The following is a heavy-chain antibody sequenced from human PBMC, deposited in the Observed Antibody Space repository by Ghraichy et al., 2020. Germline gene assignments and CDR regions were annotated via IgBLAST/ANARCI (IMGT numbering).Heavy chain of an antibody. D-gene: IGHD5-18*01. CDR2: ISSSGSAQ. V-gene: IGHV3-11*01. J-gene: IGHJ4*02. Sequence: LSLTSAASGFTSSDYYMSWIRQAPGKGLEWVSYISSSGSAQYYADSVKGRFTISRDNAKNSLYLQMNSLRAEDTAVYYCARESGYSFDNWGQGTLVTVSS. CDR1: GFTSSDYY. CDR3: ARESGYSFDN.